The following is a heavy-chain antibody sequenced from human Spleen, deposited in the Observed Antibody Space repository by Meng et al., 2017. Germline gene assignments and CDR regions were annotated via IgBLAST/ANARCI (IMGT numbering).Heavy chain of an antibody. V-gene: IGHV4-38-2*01. CDR2: IYHRGIT. CDR1: DYSISSGYY. CDR3: ASSPTRITMIVVVIPDAFDI. D-gene: IGHD3-22*01. Sequence: SETLSLTCAVSDYSISSGYYWGWIRQPPGKGLEWIGSIYHRGITYYNPSLNIRVTISVDTSKNQFTLTLSSVTAADTAVYYCASSPTRITMIVVVIPDAFDIWGQGTMVTVSS. J-gene: IGHJ3*02.